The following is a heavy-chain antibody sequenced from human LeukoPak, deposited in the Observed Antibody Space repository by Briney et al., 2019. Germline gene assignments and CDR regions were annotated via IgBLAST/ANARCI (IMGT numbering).Heavy chain of an antibody. J-gene: IGHJ3*01. V-gene: IGHV3-53*01. Sequence: GGSLRLSCAVSGYSFSDYYMSWMRQAPGKGLEWVSVIYSGGSTYYADSVKGRFTISRDNSKNTLYLQMNSLRAEDTAVYYCARDLGLAFDVWGQGTMVTVSS. CDR1: GYSFSDYY. CDR3: ARDLGLAFDV. CDR2: IYSGGST. D-gene: IGHD7-27*01.